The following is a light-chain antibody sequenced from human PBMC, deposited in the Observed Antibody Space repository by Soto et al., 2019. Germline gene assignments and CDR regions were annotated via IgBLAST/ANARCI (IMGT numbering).Light chain of an antibody. J-gene: IGLJ1*01. V-gene: IGLV2-14*01. Sequence: QSVLTQPASVSGSPGQSITTSCTGTSSDVGGYNYVSWYQQHPGKAPKLMIFDVNNRPSGVSNRFSGSKSGNTASLTISGLQAEDGADYYCCSYTSSSTYVFGTGTKVTVL. CDR1: SSDVGGYNY. CDR3: CSYTSSSTYV. CDR2: DVN.